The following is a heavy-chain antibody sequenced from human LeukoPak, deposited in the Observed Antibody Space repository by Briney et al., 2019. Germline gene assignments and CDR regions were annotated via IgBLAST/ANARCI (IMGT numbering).Heavy chain of an antibody. CDR2: INPNSGGT. D-gene: IGHD3-3*01. Sequence: ASVKVSCKASGYTFTGYYMHWVRQAPGQGLEWMGWINPNSGGTNYAQKFQGRVTMTRDTSISTAYMELSRLRSDDTAVYYCATIYDFWSGYCFDYWGQGTLVTVSS. V-gene: IGHV1-2*02. CDR1: GYTFTGYY. CDR3: ATIYDFWSGYCFDY. J-gene: IGHJ4*02.